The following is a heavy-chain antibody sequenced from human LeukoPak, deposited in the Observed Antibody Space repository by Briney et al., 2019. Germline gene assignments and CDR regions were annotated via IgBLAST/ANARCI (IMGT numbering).Heavy chain of an antibody. D-gene: IGHD3-10*01. CDR3: ARRGGPPKSSKHKYYYGSGGRSRYFDL. V-gene: IGHV4-39*07. CDR1: GGSISSSSYY. CDR2: IYCSGST. J-gene: IGHJ2*01. Sequence: SETLSLTCTVSGGSISSSSYYWDWIRQPPGKGLEWIGSIYCSGSTYYNPSLKSRVTITVDTSKNQFSLKLSSVTAADTAVYYFARRGGPPKSSKHKYYYGSGGRSRYFDLWGRGTLVTVSS.